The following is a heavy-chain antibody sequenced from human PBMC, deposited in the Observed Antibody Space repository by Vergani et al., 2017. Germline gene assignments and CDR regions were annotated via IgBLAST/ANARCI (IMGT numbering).Heavy chain of an antibody. CDR1: GFTFSSYA. CDR2: ISYDGSNK. D-gene: IGHD3-3*01. Sequence: QVQLVESGGGVVQPGRSLRLSCAASGFTFSSYAIHWVRQAPGKGLEWVAVISYDGSNKYYADSVKGRFTISRDNSKNTLYLQMNSLRAEDTAVYYCASTGITIFGVANGAFDIWGQGTMVTVSS. CDR3: ASTGITIFGVANGAFDI. V-gene: IGHV3-30-3*01. J-gene: IGHJ3*02.